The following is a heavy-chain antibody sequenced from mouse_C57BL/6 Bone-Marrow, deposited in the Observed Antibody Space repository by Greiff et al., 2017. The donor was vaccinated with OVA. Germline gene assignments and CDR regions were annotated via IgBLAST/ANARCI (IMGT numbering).Heavy chain of an antibody. CDR1: GYSFTDYN. CDR2: INPNYGTT. CDR3: AFCYRSDYRYFDI. D-gene: IGHD1-1*01. J-gene: IGHJ1*03. V-gene: IGHV1-39*01. Sequence: VQLQQSGPELVKPGASVKISCKASGYSFTDYNMHWVKQSNGKSLEWIGVINPNYGTTSYNQKFKGKATLTVDQSSSTAYMQLNSLTSEDSAVFFYAFCYRSDYRYFDIWGTGATVTVSS.